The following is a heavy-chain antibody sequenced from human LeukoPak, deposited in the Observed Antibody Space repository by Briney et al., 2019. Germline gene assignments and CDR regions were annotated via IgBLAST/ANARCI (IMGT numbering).Heavy chain of an antibody. Sequence: PGGSLRLSCAASGFTFSDYYMSWIRQAPGKGLEWVSYISSSGSTIYYADSVKGRFTISRDNAKNSLYLQMNSLRAEDTAVYHCARDTPISPYYYYYYGMDVWGQGATVTVSS. D-gene: IGHD2-2*02. CDR1: GFTFSDYY. J-gene: IGHJ6*02. V-gene: IGHV3-11*01. CDR2: ISSSGSTI. CDR3: ARDTPISPYYYYYYGMDV.